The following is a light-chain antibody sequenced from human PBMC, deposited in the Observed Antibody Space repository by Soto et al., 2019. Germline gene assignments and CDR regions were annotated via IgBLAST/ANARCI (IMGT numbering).Light chain of an antibody. V-gene: IGKV1-33*01. J-gene: IGKJ5*01. Sequence: EIQMTKSPSSLSASVGDRVTITFQASQNINNYLNWYQQKPGRAPKLLIYDASNLEAGVPSRFRGSGSGTDFTFTISRLQPEDIATYYCQQYENLPTFGQGTRLEIK. CDR3: QQYENLPT. CDR2: DAS. CDR1: QNINNY.